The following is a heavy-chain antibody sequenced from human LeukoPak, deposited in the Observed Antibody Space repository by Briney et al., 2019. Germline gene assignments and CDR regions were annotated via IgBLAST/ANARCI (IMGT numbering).Heavy chain of an antibody. CDR2: IYYSGST. V-gene: IGHV4-39*07. CDR1: GGSISSSSYY. CDR3: ARDNSSKQGGY. Sequence: SETLSLTCTVSGGSISSSSYYWGWIRQPPGKGLEWIGSIYYSGSTYYNPSLKSRVTISVDTSKNQFSLKLSSVTAADTAVYYCARDNSSKQGGYWGQGTLVTVSS. D-gene: IGHD6-6*01. J-gene: IGHJ4*02.